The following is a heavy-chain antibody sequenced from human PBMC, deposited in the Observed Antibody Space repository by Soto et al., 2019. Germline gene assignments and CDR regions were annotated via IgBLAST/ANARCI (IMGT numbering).Heavy chain of an antibody. D-gene: IGHD3-22*01. CDR1: GFTFSSYS. Sequence: VGSLRLSCAASGFTFSSYSMNWVRQAPGKGLEWVSYISSSSSTIYYADSVKGRFTISRDNAKNSLYLQMNSLRDEDTAVYYCATGKYYYDSSGYFDYWGQGTLVTVSS. CDR2: ISSSSSTI. J-gene: IGHJ4*02. V-gene: IGHV3-48*02. CDR3: ATGKYYYDSSGYFDY.